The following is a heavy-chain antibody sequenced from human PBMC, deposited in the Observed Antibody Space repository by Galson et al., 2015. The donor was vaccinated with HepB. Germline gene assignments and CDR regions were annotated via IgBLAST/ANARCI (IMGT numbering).Heavy chain of an antibody. CDR2: ISAYNGNT. CDR1: GYTFTSYG. J-gene: IGHJ4*02. CDR3: ARVVDTSPSGYFDY. Sequence: SVKVSCKASGYTFTSYGISWVRQAPGQGLEWMGWISAYNGNTNYAQKLQGRVTMTTDTSTSTAYMELRSLRSDDTAVYYCARVVDTSPSGYFDYWGQGTLVTVSS. D-gene: IGHD5-18*01. V-gene: IGHV1-18*04.